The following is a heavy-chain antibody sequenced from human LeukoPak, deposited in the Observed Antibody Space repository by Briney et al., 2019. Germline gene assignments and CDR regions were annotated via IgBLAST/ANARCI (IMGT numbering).Heavy chain of an antibody. CDR2: ISSSSSYI. D-gene: IGHD3-9*01. J-gene: IGHJ6*02. Sequence: GGSLRLSCAASGFTFSSYSMNWVRQAPGKGLEWVSSISSSSSYIYYADSGKGGFTTSRDNAKNSLYLQMNSLRAEDTAVYYCARACPPFRYFDWLLSGSGMDVWSQGTTVTVSS. CDR1: GFTFSSYS. V-gene: IGHV3-21*01. CDR3: ARACPPFRYFDWLLSGSGMDV.